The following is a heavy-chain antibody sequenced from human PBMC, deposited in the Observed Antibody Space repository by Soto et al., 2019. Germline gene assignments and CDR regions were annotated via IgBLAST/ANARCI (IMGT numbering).Heavy chain of an antibody. CDR1: GGSISKYY. D-gene: IGHD1-26*01. Sequence: SETLSLTCTVSGGSISKYYCSWIRQPPGKGLEWIGYIYYSGSTNYNPSLKSRVTISVDTSKNQFSLKLSSVTAADTAVYYCARAGASTLPDYWAQGPLLPVS. J-gene: IGHJ4*02. CDR2: IYYSGST. V-gene: IGHV4-59*01. CDR3: ARAGASTLPDY.